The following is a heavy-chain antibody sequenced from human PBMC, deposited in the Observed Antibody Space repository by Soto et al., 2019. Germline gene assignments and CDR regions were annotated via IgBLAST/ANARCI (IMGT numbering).Heavy chain of an antibody. Sequence: AASVKVSCKASGYTFTGYYMHWVRQAPGQGLEWMGWINPNSGGTNYAQKFQGWVTMTRDTSISTAYMELSRLRSDDTAVYYCAREDSSGWYVYWGQGTLVTVSS. CDR1: GYTFTGYY. V-gene: IGHV1-2*04. CDR3: AREDSSGWYVY. J-gene: IGHJ4*02. D-gene: IGHD6-19*01. CDR2: INPNSGGT.